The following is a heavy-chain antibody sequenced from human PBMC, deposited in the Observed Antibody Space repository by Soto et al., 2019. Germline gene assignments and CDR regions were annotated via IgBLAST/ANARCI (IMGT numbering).Heavy chain of an antibody. J-gene: IGHJ4*02. CDR3: ARAGINYYFDF. CDR1: GFTFSNYA. V-gene: IGHV3-30-3*01. CDR2: ISYDGSNK. Sequence: QVQVVESGGGVVQPGRSLRLSCAASGFTFSNYAMHWVRQAPGKGLEWVAVISYDGSNKYYADSVKGRLTISRDNSKNTVYLQLNSLRAEDTAVSFCARAGINYYFDFWGLGTLVTVSS. D-gene: IGHD6-13*01.